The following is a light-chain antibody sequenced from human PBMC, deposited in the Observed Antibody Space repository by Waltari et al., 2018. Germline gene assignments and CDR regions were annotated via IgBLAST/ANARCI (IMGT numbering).Light chain of an antibody. Sequence: VVLTHSPASLAVSPGDTVILSCRASQSVRTNLVWYQQKAGQAPRTLIYGASTRASGVPSRFSGSGSEPDFTLIISSLQSEDAAVYFCQQYYVWPPITFGGGTKLEI. CDR1: QSVRTN. J-gene: IGKJ4*01. CDR3: QQYYVWPPIT. CDR2: GAS. V-gene: IGKV3-15*01.